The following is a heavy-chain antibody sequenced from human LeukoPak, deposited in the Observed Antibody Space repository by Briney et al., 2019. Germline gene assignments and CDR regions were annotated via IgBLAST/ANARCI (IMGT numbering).Heavy chain of an antibody. CDR2: LYSGGNT. CDR1: GFTFSSNS. CDR3: ARDRSDGFDY. V-gene: IGHV3-53*01. Sequence: GGSLRLSCAASGFTFSSNSMSWVRQAPGKGLEWVSVLYSGGNTYYADSVKGRFTISRDNSKSTLYLQMNSLRTEDTAVYYCARDRSDGFDYWGQGTLVTVSS. J-gene: IGHJ4*02.